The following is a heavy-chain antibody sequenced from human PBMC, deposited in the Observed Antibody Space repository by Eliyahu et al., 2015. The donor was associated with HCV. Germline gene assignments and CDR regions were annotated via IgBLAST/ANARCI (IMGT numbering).Heavy chain of an antibody. J-gene: IGHJ6*02. Sequence: QVQLQQWGAGLLKPSETLFLTCAVYGGSLSDYYWSWIRQPPGKGLEWIGEINHSGSTNYNPSPKSRVTISVDTSKNQFSLKLSSVTAADTAVYYCARARYNYDFWSGYSASFYAMDVWGQGTTVTVSS. CDR1: GGSLSDYY. CDR3: ARARYNYDFWSGYSASFYAMDV. V-gene: IGHV4-34*01. D-gene: IGHD3-3*01. CDR2: INHSGST.